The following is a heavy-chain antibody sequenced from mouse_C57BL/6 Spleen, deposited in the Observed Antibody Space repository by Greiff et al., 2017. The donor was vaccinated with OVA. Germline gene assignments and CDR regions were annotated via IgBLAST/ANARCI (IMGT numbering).Heavy chain of an antibody. J-gene: IGHJ2*01. CDR1: GYTFTSYW. D-gene: IGHD1-1*01. CDR3: ARRDGSSLLNY. CDR2: IDPSDSYT. V-gene: IGHV1-50*01. Sequence: QVQLQQSGAELVKPGASVKLSCKASGYTFTSYWMQWVKQRPGQGLEWIGEIDPSDSYTNYNQKFKGKATLTVDTSSSTAYMQLSSLTSEDSAVYYCARRDGSSLLNYWGQGTTLTVSS.